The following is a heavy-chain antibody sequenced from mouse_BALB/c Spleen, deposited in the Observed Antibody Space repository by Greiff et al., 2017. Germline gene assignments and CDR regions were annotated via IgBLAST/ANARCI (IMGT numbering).Heavy chain of an antibody. V-gene: IGHV5-6-4*01. CDR1: GFTFSSYT. Sequence: EVMLVESGGGLVKPGGSLKLSCAASGFTFSSYTMSWVRQTPEKRLEWVATISSGGSYTYYPDSVKGRFTISRDNAKNTLYLQMSSLKSEDTAMYYCTRESMITTRPLYAMDYWGQGTSVTVSS. CDR2: ISSGGSYT. J-gene: IGHJ4*01. CDR3: TRESMITTRPLYAMDY. D-gene: IGHD2-4*01.